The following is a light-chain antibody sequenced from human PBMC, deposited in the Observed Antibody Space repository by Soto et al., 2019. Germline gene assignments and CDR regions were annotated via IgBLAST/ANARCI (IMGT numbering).Light chain of an antibody. J-gene: IGKJ2*01. CDR2: GAS. CDR1: QSVWSSY. Sequence: EIVLTQSPDTLSLSPGERATLSCRASQSVWSSYLAWYQQRPGQAPRLLIYGASSRATGIPDRFSGDGSGTDFTLTISRLEPEDFAVYYCQQYGSSPGYTFGQGTKLEIK. V-gene: IGKV3-20*01. CDR3: QQYGSSPGYT.